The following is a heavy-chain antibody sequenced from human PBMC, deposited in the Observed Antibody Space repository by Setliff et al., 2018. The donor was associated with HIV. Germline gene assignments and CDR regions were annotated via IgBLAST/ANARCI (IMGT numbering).Heavy chain of an antibody. J-gene: IGHJ3*02. CDR3: ARNPCSGGSCPDAFDI. Sequence: GSLRLSCAASGFIFSSYEMNWVRQAPGKGLEWIGCTDASANTYYIPSLKSRATISVDTSENQFSLKLSSVTAADTAVYYCARNPCSGGSCPDAFDIWGQGTMVTVSS. V-gene: IGHV4-59*01. CDR2: TDASANT. D-gene: IGHD2-15*01. CDR1: GFIFSSYE.